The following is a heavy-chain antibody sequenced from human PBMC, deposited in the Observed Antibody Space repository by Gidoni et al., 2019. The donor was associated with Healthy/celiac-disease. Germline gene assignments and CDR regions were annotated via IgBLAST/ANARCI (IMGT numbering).Heavy chain of an antibody. CDR1: GFSLSTSGVG. Sequence: QITLKESGPTLVKPTQTLTLTCTFPGFSLSTSGVGVGWIRQPPGKALEWLALIYWDDDKRYSPSLKSRLTITKDTSKNQVVLTMTNMDPVDTATYYCAHSLLYCSSTSCQEYAFDIWGQGTMVTVSS. V-gene: IGHV2-5*02. D-gene: IGHD2-2*01. CDR2: IYWDDDK. CDR3: AHSLLYCSSTSCQEYAFDI. J-gene: IGHJ3*02.